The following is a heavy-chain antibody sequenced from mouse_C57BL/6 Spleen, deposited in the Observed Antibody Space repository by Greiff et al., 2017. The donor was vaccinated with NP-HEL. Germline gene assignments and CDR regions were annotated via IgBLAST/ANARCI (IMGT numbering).Heavy chain of an antibody. CDR1: GYTFTSYW. D-gene: IGHD1-1*01. Sequence: QVQLQQPGTELVKPGASVKLSCKASGYTFTSYWMHWVKQRPGKGLEWIGRIYPGDGDTNYNGKFKGKATLTADKSSSTAYMQLSSLTSEDSAVYFCARDYYGSSYRYFDVWGTGTTVTVSS. CDR2: IYPGDGDT. J-gene: IGHJ1*03. V-gene: IGHV1-82*01. CDR3: ARDYYGSSYRYFDV.